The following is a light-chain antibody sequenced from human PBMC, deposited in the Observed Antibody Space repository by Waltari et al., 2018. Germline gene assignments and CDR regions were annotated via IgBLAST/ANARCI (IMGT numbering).Light chain of an antibody. Sequence: QSVLTQPHSVSAAPGQKVTISCSGSSSNIGNNYVSWYQHLPGTAPKLLIYDNNKRFSGIPDRFSGSKSGTSATLGITGLQTGDEADYYCGTWDSSLSDVIFGGGTKLTVL. J-gene: IGLJ2*01. CDR1: SSNIGNNY. V-gene: IGLV1-51*01. CDR2: DNN. CDR3: GTWDSSLSDVI.